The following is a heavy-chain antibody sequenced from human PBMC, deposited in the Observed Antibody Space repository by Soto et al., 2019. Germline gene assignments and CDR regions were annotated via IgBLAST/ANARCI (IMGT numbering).Heavy chain of an antibody. J-gene: IGHJ3*01. D-gene: IGHD3-16*01. V-gene: IGHV4-31*03. CDR2: IYYSGST. Sequence: SETLSLTCTVSGGSISSGGYYWSWIRQHPGKGLEWIGYIYYSGSTYYNPSLKSRVTISVDTSKNQFSLKLSSVTAADTAIYYCARRGPGGRAFDLWGQGTMVTVSS. CDR1: GGSISSGGYY. CDR3: ARRGPGGRAFDL.